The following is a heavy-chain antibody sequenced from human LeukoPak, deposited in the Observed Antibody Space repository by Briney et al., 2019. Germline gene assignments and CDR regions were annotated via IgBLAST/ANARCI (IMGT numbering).Heavy chain of an antibody. CDR2: IYYSGKT. V-gene: IGHV4-59*08. J-gene: IGHJ4*02. Sequence: PSETLSLTCTVSGGPIGSDHWRWLPQSPEKGLEGIGYIYYSGKTNYNTSLKSRVTISVDTSKSQFSLKLSSVTAADTAVYYCARGAGWYPHWGQGVLVTVSS. CDR3: ARGAGWYPH. D-gene: IGHD6-19*01. CDR1: GGPIGSDH.